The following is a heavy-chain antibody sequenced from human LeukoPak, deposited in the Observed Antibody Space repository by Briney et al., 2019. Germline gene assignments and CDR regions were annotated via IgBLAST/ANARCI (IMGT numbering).Heavy chain of an antibody. J-gene: IGHJ4*02. V-gene: IGHV3-48*01. Sequence: GGSLRLSCAASGFTFSSYSMNWVRQAPGKGLEWVSYISSSSSTIYYADSVKGRFAISRDNAKNSLYLQMNSLRAEDTAVYYCASINSSSWYPTYFDYWGQGTLVTVSS. CDR2: ISSSSSTI. CDR3: ASINSSSWYPTYFDY. CDR1: GFTFSSYS. D-gene: IGHD6-13*01.